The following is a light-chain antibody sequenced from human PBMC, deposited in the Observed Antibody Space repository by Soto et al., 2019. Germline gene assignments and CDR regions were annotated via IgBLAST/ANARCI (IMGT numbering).Light chain of an antibody. Sequence: QSALTQPGSVSGSPGQSVTISCTGTGNDVGLYDYVSWYQQHPGKVPKLLIYEVTQRPSGVPDRFSGSKSGNTASLTVSGLQAEDEADYYCSSYGGNSNYVFGTGTKVTVL. V-gene: IGLV2-8*01. CDR2: EVT. CDR1: GNDVGLYDY. CDR3: SSYGGNSNYV. J-gene: IGLJ1*01.